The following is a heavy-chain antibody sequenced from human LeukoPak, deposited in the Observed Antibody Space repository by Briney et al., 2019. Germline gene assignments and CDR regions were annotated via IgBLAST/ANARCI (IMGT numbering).Heavy chain of an antibody. CDR3: TGNYYGSGSYADFDY. Sequence: GSLRLSCAASGFSFNSHSMTWVRQAPGKGLECVSSISSSSAYIYYTDSVKGRFTISRDNAKNSVYLQMNSLSAEDTAVYYCTGNYYGSGSYADFDYWGQGTLVTVSS. CDR2: ISSSSAYI. D-gene: IGHD3-10*01. CDR1: GFSFNSHS. V-gene: IGHV3-21*01. J-gene: IGHJ4*02.